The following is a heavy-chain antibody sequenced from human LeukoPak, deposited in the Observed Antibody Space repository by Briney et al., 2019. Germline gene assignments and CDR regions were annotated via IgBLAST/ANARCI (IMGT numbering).Heavy chain of an antibody. Sequence: GESLKISCKGSGYSFTSYWIGWVRQMPGKGLGWMGIIYPGDSDTRYSPSFQGQVTISADKSISTAYLQWSSLKASDTAMYYCARHGYAEDIVVVPAAHFDYWGRGTMVTVSS. V-gene: IGHV5-51*01. CDR2: IYPGDSDT. CDR3: ARHGYAEDIVVVPAAHFDY. D-gene: IGHD2-2*01. J-gene: IGHJ4*03. CDR1: GYSFTSYW.